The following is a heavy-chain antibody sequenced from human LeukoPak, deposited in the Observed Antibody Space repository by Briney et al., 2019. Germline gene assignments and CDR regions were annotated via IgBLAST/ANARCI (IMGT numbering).Heavy chain of an antibody. D-gene: IGHD6-19*01. J-gene: IGHJ4*02. CDR3: ATTGYSSGWF. CDR2: IYYSGST. V-gene: IGHV4-39*01. CDR1: GGSISSSSYY. Sequence: SETLSLTCTVSGGSISSSSYYWGWIRQPPGKGLEWIGSIYYSGSTYYNPSLKSRVTISVDTSKNQLSLKLSSVTAADTAVYYCATTGYSSGWFWGQGTLVTVSS.